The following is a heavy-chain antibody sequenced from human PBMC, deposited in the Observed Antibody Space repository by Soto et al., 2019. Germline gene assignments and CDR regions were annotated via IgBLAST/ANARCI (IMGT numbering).Heavy chain of an antibody. CDR3: ASEVSMVRGVITLDY. CDR2: ISYDGSNK. Sequence: GGSLRLSCAASGFTFSSYAMHWVRQAPGKGLEWVAVISYDGSNKYYADSVKGRFTISRDNSKNTLYLQMNSLRAEDTAVYYCASEVSMVRGVITLDYWGQGTLVTVS. D-gene: IGHD3-10*01. V-gene: IGHV3-30-3*01. J-gene: IGHJ4*02. CDR1: GFTFSSYA.